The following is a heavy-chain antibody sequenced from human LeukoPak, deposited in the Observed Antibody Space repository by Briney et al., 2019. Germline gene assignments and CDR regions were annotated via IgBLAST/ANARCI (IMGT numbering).Heavy chain of an antibody. J-gene: IGHJ4*02. Sequence: GASVKVSRKASGYTFTSYGISWVRQAPGQGLEWIGWITAYNGNTNYAQNLQGRVTVTTDTSTNTAYMELRSLRSDDTAVYYCARDDSGSYYGTSNRYFDYWGQGTLVTVSS. CDR3: ARDDSGSYYGTSNRYFDY. CDR2: ITAYNGNT. CDR1: GYTFTSYG. D-gene: IGHD1-26*01. V-gene: IGHV1-18*01.